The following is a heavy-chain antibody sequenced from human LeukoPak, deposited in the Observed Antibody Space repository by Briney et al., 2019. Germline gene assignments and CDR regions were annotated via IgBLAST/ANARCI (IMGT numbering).Heavy chain of an antibody. V-gene: IGHV3-9*01. CDR2: ISWNSSSI. Sequence: GGSLSLSCAASGFTINNYALHWVRQAPGKGLEWVSGISWNSSSIGYADSVKGRFTISIDHANNSLYLQMNSLRAEDTAVYYCAIDPPHVSLLFDYWGESTLVPVSS. D-gene: IGHD3-16*01. CDR1: GFTINNYA. CDR3: AIDPPHVSLLFDY. J-gene: IGHJ4*02.